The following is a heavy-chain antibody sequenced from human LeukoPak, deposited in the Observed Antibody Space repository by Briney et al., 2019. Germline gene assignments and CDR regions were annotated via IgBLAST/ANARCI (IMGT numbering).Heavy chain of an antibody. V-gene: IGHV3-21*01. CDR1: GFTFSSYS. CDR3: ARDGPLNAFDI. J-gene: IGHJ3*02. CDR2: ISSSSSYI. Sequence: GGSLRLSCGASGFTFSSYSINWVRQAAGKGLEWVSSISSSSSYIYYADSVKGRFTISRDNAKNSLYLQMNSLRAEDTAVYYCARDGPLNAFDIWGQGTMITVSS.